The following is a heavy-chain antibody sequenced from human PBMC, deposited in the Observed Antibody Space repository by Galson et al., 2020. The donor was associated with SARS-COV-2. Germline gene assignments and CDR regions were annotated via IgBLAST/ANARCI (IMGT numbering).Heavy chain of an antibody. J-gene: IGHJ3*02. Sequence: GESLKISCVASDFTFSRYTMSWVRQSPGKGLEWVSSISGSSQYIYYTDSVKGRFTISRDNGENSVFLQMSGLRVEDTGIYFCARDDLYGDANDAFEIWGQGTMVTVSS. V-gene: IGHV3-21*01. CDR1: DFTFSRYT. CDR3: ARDDLYGDANDAFEI. D-gene: IGHD4-17*01. CDR2: ISGSSQYI.